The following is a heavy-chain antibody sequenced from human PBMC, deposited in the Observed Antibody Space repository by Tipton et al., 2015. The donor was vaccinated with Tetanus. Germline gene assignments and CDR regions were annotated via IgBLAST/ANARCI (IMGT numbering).Heavy chain of an antibody. CDR2: MNHRGGT. CDR1: GGSSSGFY. V-gene: IGHV4-34*01. Sequence: TLSLTCAVYGGSSSGFYWSWIRQTPGKGLEWIGEMNHRGGTSYNPSLKSRATISVDTSKNQFSLKVNSVTAADTAVYYCARDRGVRGGYFYYHGMDVWGQGTTVTVSS. J-gene: IGHJ6*02. D-gene: IGHD3-10*01. CDR3: ARDRGVRGGYFYYHGMDV.